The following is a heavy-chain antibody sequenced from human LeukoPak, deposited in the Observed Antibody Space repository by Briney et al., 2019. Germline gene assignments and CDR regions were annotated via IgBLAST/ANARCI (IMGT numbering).Heavy chain of an antibody. D-gene: IGHD5-12*01. CDR2: ISAYNGNT. CDR3: AKDRYGDYEAPFHYYMDA. CDR1: GYTFTSCG. J-gene: IGHJ6*03. V-gene: IGHV1-18*01. Sequence: ASVKVSCKASGYTFTSCGISWVRQAPGQGLEWMGWISAYNGNTNYAQKLQGRVTITRDTSIDTAYMQLSRLRSDDTAVYYCAKDRYGDYEAPFHYYMDAWGRGTTVTVSS.